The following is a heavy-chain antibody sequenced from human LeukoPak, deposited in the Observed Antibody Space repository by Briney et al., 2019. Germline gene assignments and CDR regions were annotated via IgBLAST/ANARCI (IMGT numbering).Heavy chain of an antibody. CDR1: GFTFSDYY. D-gene: IGHD6-19*01. V-gene: IGHV3-11*01. J-gene: IGHJ4*02. Sequence: GGSLRLSCTASGFTFSDYYMTWIRQAPGEGLGWISYISYSGSTIYYADSVRGRFTISRDNAKNSLYLQMNSLRAEDTAVYYCARDPGSHNSSGWYDYWGQGTLVTVSS. CDR2: ISYSGSTI. CDR3: ARDPGSHNSSGWYDY.